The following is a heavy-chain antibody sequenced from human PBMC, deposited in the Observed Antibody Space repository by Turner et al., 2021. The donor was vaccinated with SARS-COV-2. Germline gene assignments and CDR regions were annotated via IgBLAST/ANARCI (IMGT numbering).Heavy chain of an antibody. CDR3: ATLWRTSVAPFDY. V-gene: IGHV4-39*01. CDR2: IYYVSNT. D-gene: IGHD3-10*01. J-gene: IGHJ4*02. Sequence: LQLQESGPGLVKPSETLSLTCHVSGGSIKDSPFYWGWIRQPPGKGLEWIGHIYYVSNTHFNPSLESRVTMSLDASKGQFSLSLSSVSAADTAIYYCATLWRTSVAPFDYWGQGTLVSVSS. CDR1: GGSIKDSPFY.